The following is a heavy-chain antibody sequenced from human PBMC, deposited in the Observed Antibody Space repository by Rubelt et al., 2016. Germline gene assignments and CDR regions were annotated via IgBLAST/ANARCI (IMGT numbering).Heavy chain of an antibody. D-gene: IGHD5-12*01. CDR1: GFTFSTYS. J-gene: IGHJ4*02. CDR2: LSSSSSTI. Sequence: EVQLVESGGGLVQPGGSLRLSCAASGFTFSTYSMNWVRQAPGKGLEWVSYLSSSSSTIYYADSVKGRLTISRANAKNSLYLQMNSLRAEDTAVYYCARSYSGYNPYWGQGTLVTVSS. CDR3: ARSYSGYNPY. V-gene: IGHV3-48*01.